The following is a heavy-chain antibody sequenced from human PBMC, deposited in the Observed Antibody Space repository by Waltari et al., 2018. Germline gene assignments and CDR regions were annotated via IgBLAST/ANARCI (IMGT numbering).Heavy chain of an antibody. D-gene: IGHD3-22*01. CDR1: GFTFTSSA. V-gene: IGHV1-58*02. Sequence: QMQLVQSGPEVKKPGTSVKVSCKASGFTFTSSAMPWVRQARGQRLEWIGWIVVGSGNTNYAQKFQERVTITRDMSTSTAYMELSSLRSEDTAVYYCAASYYYDSSAYQGYFDYWGQGTLVTVSS. CDR2: IVVGSGNT. J-gene: IGHJ4*02. CDR3: AASYYYDSSAYQGYFDY.